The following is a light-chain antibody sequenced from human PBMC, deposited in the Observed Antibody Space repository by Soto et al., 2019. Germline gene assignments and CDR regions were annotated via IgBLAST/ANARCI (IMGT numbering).Light chain of an antibody. CDR1: HSVIRY. V-gene: IGKV3-15*01. CDR3: QQYNKWPMIT. J-gene: IGKJ5*01. Sequence: IVLTQSPVTLSLSRGERAPLSXRASHSVIRYLSWYPQKPGQXTRIPXXGAXTRATGIPARFSGSGSGKEFTLTISSLQSEDFAVYYCQQYNKWPMITFGQGTRLEIK. CDR2: GAX.